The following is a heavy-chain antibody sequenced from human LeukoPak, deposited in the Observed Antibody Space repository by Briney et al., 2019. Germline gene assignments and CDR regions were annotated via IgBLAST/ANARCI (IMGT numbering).Heavy chain of an antibody. CDR3: VGSSGWYRPTFDY. CDR1: GFTFSSYA. CDR2: ISYDGSNK. V-gene: IGHV3-30-3*01. J-gene: IGHJ4*02. D-gene: IGHD6-19*01. Sequence: GRSLRPSCAASGFTFSSYAMHWVRQAPGKGLEWVAVISYDGSNKYYADSVKGRFTISRDNSKNTLYLQMNSLRAEDTAVYYCVGSSGWYRPTFDYWGQGTLVTVSS.